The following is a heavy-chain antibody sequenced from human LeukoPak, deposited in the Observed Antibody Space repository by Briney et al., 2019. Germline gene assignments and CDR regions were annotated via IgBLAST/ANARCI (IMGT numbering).Heavy chain of an antibody. J-gene: IGHJ5*02. V-gene: IGHV3-23*01. Sequence: GGSLRLSCAVSGFSFSSYAMTWVRQAPGKGLEWVSGISGSGGSTYYADSVKGRFTISRDNSKNTLYLQMNSLRAEDTAIYYCAKDDNYIRFLSWGQGTLVTVSS. CDR1: GFSFSSYA. D-gene: IGHD3-16*01. CDR2: ISGSGGST. CDR3: AKDDNYIRFLS.